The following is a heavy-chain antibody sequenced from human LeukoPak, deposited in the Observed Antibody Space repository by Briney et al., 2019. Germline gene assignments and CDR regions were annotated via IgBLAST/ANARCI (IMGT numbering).Heavy chain of an antibody. CDR3: ARELRVAAAGHFDY. CDR1: GYIFTGYY. V-gene: IGHV1-2*02. Sequence: ASVKVSCKASGYIFTGYYMHWVRQAPGQGLEWMGWISPHSGGTNYAQKFQGRVTITRNTSISTAYMELSSLRSEDTAVYYCARELRVAAAGHFDYWGQGTLVTVSS. D-gene: IGHD6-13*01. CDR2: ISPHSGGT. J-gene: IGHJ4*02.